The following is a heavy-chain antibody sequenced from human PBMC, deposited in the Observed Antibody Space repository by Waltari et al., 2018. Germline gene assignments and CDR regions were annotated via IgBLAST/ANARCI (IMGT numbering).Heavy chain of an antibody. J-gene: IGHJ6*02. CDR2: IYTSGST. D-gene: IGHD3-3*01. CDR1: GGAISSANYY. V-gene: IGHV4-61*02. CDR3: ASSIGYDFWSGYFDSSYYYGMDV. Sequence: QVQLQESGPGLVKPSQTLSLTCTVSGGAISSANYYWSWIRQPAGKGLEWIGRIYTSGSTNYNPSLKSRVTISVDTSKNQFSLKLSSVTAADTAVYYCASSIGYDFWSGYFDSSYYYGMDVWGQGTTVTVSS.